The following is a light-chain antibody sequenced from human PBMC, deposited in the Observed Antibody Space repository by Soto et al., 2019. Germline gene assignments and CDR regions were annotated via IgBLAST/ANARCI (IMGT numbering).Light chain of an antibody. J-gene: IGKJ4*01. Sequence: EIVLTQSPATLSLSPGERATLSCGASQSVGSSYLAWYQQKPGLAPRLLIYDASSRATGIPDRFSGSGSGTDFTLSISRLETEDFAVYYCQQYASSRATFGGGTKVEIK. CDR1: QSVGSSY. CDR2: DAS. CDR3: QQYASSRAT. V-gene: IGKV3D-20*01.